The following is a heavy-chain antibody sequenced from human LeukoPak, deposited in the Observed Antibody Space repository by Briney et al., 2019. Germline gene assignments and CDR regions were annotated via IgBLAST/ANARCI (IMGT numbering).Heavy chain of an antibody. Sequence: ASVKVSCKASGYTFTSYGISWVRQAPGQGLEWMGWISAYNGNTNYAQKLQGRVTMTTDTSTSTAYMELRSLRSDDTAVYYCARECCGGQPWLAPALDYYYYGMDVWGKGTTVTVSS. CDR2: ISAYNGNT. D-gene: IGHD6-19*01. CDR3: ARECCGGQPWLAPALDYYYYGMDV. V-gene: IGHV1-18*04. CDR1: GYTFTSYG. J-gene: IGHJ6*04.